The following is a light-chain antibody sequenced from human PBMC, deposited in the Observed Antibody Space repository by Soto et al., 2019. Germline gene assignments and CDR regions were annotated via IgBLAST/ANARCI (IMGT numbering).Light chain of an antibody. V-gene: IGKV3D-15*01. Sequence: EIVMTQSPVILSASPGERVTISYRASQSVNINLAWYQQRPGQAPRVLIYGASNRASGIPDRFSGSGSGTDFSLTISSLEPDDFALYYCEQYKDCPPLTFGGGTRVEIK. CDR2: GAS. J-gene: IGKJ4*01. CDR1: QSVNIN. CDR3: EQYKDCPPLT.